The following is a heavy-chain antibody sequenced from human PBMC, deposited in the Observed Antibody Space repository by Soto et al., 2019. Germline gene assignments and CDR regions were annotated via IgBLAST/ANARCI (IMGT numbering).Heavy chain of an antibody. CDR3: VRDLNGSGDY. Sequence: SETLSLTCTVSGGSTTSDYWSWIRQPPGKGLEWLGYIFYSLGAKSNPSLGSRGTISLDTSKNQRSLSLRSVTAADTAIYFCVRDLNGSGDYWGQGTLVTVSS. D-gene: IGHD3-10*01. CDR2: IFYSLGA. V-gene: IGHV4-59*01. J-gene: IGHJ4*02. CDR1: GGSTTSDY.